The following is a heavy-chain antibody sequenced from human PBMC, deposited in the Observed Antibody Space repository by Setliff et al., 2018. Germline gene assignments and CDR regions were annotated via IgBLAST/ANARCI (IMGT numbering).Heavy chain of an antibody. D-gene: IGHD5-18*01. V-gene: IGHV4-61*02. CDR3: ARGGYSYGLGGFPLDY. CDR2: IHSSGDT. J-gene: IGHJ4*02. CDR1: GASISSGFYY. Sequence: SETLSLTCTVSGASISSGFYYWSWIRQPAGKGLEWIGRIHSSGDTKYNPSLKTRVTIAVDTSKNQFSLKLSSVTAADTAVYYCARGGYSYGLGGFPLDYWGQGTLVTVSS.